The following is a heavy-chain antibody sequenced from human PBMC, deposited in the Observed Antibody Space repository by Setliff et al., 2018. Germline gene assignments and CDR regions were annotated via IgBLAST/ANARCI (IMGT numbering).Heavy chain of an antibody. Sequence: SETLSLTCTVPGGSISSISYYWGWIRRPPGKGLEWIGTVYDSGTTYYNPSLKSRVTISVDTSKNQFSLKLSSVTAADTAVYYCARGRAGHSGHWGQGTLVTVSS. CDR3: ARGRAGHSGH. J-gene: IGHJ4*02. D-gene: IGHD6-19*01. V-gene: IGHV4-39*07. CDR2: VYDSGTT. CDR1: GGSISSISYY.